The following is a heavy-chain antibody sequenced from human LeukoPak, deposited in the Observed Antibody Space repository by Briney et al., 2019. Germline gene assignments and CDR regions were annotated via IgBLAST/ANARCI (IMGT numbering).Heavy chain of an antibody. D-gene: IGHD6-19*01. V-gene: IGHV4-4*07. CDR1: GGSISSYF. CDR2: IYTSGST. CDR3: ARGTAVAATDY. Sequence: SETLSLTCTVSGGSISSYFWSWIRQPAGKGLEWIGRIYTSGSTNYNPSLKSRVTMSADTSKNQFSLKLSSVTAADTAVYYCARGTAVAATDYWGQGTLVTVSS. J-gene: IGHJ4*02.